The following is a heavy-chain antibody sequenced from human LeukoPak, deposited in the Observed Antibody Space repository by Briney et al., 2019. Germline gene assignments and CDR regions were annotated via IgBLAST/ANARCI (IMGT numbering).Heavy chain of an antibody. V-gene: IGHV4-34*01. CDR1: GGSFSGYY. J-gene: IGHJ4*02. D-gene: IGHD6-19*01. CDR3: ARGLQTGYSSGWYYFDY. Sequence: SETLPPTCAVYGGSFSGYYWSWIRQPPGKGLEWIGEINHSGSTNYNPSLKSRVTISVDTSKNQFSLKLSSVTAADTAVYYCARGLQTGYSSGWYYFDYWGQGTLVTVSS. CDR2: INHSGST.